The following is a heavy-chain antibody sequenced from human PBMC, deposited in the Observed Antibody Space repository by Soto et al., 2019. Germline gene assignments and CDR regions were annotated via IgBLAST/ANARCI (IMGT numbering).Heavy chain of an antibody. Sequence: RASVKVSCKASGGTFSSYAISWVRQAPGQGLEWMGGIIPIFGTANYAQKFQGRVTITADKSTSTAYMELSSLRSEDTAVYYCARAVIRIAAAGYYYYGMDVWGQGTTVTVSS. CDR2: IIPIFGTA. CDR3: ARAVIRIAAAGYYYYGMDV. V-gene: IGHV1-69*06. J-gene: IGHJ6*02. CDR1: GGTFSSYA. D-gene: IGHD6-25*01.